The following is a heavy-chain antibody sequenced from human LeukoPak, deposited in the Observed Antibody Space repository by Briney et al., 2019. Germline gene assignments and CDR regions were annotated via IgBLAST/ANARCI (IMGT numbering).Heavy chain of an antibody. D-gene: IGHD4-17*01. J-gene: IGHJ4*02. CDR2: IYYSGST. CDR1: GGSFSHYY. Sequence: SETLSLTCAVYGGSFSHYYWSWIRQPPGKGLEWIGSIYYSGSTYYNPSLKSRVTISVDTSKNQFSLKLSSVTAADTAVYYCARLPTVSFFDYWGQGTLVTVSS. V-gene: IGHV4-34*01. CDR3: ARLPTVSFFDY.